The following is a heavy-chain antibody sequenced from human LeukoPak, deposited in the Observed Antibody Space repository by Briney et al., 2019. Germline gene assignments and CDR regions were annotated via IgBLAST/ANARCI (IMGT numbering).Heavy chain of an antibody. Sequence: GGSLRLSCAASGFTFSSYWMHWVRQAPGKGLVWVSRINTDGSSTSYADSVKGRFTISRDNAKSTLYLQMNSLRAEDTAVYYCARMSCSWGYYYMDVWGKGTTVTVSS. CDR2: INTDGSST. CDR1: GFTFSSYW. D-gene: IGHD6-13*01. V-gene: IGHV3-74*01. CDR3: ARMSCSWGYYYMDV. J-gene: IGHJ6*03.